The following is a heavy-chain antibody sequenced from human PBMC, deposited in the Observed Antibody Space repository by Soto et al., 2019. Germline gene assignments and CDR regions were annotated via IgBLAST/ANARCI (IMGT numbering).Heavy chain of an antibody. Sequence: SETLSLTCTVSGGSISSSSYYWGWIRQPPGKGLEWIGNIYYSGSTYYNPSLKSRVTISVDTSKNQFSLKLSSVTAADTAVYYCARHYYGSGSYYRNLYYFDYWGQGTLVTVSS. J-gene: IGHJ4*02. CDR1: GGSISSSSYY. CDR3: ARHYYGSGSYYRNLYYFDY. V-gene: IGHV4-39*01. D-gene: IGHD3-10*01. CDR2: IYYSGST.